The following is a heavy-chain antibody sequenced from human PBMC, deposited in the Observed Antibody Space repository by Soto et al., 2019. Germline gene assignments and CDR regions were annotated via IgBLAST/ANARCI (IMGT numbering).Heavy chain of an antibody. V-gene: IGHV3-33*01. CDR1: GFTFSSHG. CDR2: IWFDGSNK. D-gene: IGHD3-9*01. J-gene: IGHJ3*02. Sequence: QVQLVESGGGVVQPGKSLRLSCAASGFTFSSHGMHWVRQAPGKWLEWVAVIWFDGSNKYYADSVKGRFTISRDNSKNTLHLQMNSLRVEDTAVYYCARVLRYFDWDYAFDIWGQGTMVTVSS. CDR3: ARVLRYFDWDYAFDI.